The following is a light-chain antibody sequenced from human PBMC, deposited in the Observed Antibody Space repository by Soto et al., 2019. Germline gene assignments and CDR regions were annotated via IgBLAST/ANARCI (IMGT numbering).Light chain of an antibody. J-gene: IGLJ2*01. CDR1: SSNIGSNY. CDR2: RNN. Sequence: QSVLTQPPSASGTPGQRVTISCSGSSSNIGSNYVYWYQQLPGTAPKLLIYRNNQRPSGVPDRFSGSKSGTSPSLAISGLRSEDGAVYYCAAWDDSLSGHVVFGGGTKVTVL. CDR3: AAWDDSLSGHVV. V-gene: IGLV1-47*01.